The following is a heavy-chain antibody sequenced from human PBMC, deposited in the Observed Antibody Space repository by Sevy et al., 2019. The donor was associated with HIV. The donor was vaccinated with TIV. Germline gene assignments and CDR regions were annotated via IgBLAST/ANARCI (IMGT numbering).Heavy chain of an antibody. V-gene: IGHV1-69*13. CDR1: GGTFSSYA. Sequence: ASLKVSYKASGGTFSSYAISWVRQAPGQGLEWMGGIIPIFGTANYAQKFQGRVTITADESTSTAYMELSSLRSEDTAVYYCATRVIYSSSWNTFDYWGQGTLVTVSS. CDR3: ATRVIYSSSWNTFDY. CDR2: IIPIFGTA. D-gene: IGHD6-13*01. J-gene: IGHJ4*02.